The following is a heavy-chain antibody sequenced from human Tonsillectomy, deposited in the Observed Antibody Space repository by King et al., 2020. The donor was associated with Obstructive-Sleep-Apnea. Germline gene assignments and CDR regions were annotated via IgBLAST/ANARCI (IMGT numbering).Heavy chain of an antibody. CDR3: VRILGTTVTTPSFFDY. CDR2: IFSNDEK. V-gene: IGHV2-26*01. Sequence: VTLKESGPVLVKPTETLTLTCTVSGFSLRNARMGVSWIRQPPGKALEWLAHIFSNDEKSYSTSLKSRLTISKDTSKSQVVRTRTNMDPVDTATYYCVRILGTTVTTPSFFDYWGQGTLVTVSS. D-gene: IGHD4-17*01. CDR1: GFSLRNARMG. J-gene: IGHJ4*02.